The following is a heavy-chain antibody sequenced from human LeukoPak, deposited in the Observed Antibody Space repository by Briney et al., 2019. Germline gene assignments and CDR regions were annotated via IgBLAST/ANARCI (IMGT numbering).Heavy chain of an antibody. D-gene: IGHD6-19*01. V-gene: IGHV1-69*13. J-gene: IGHJ3*02. Sequence: ASVKVSCKASGGTFSSYAISWVRQAPGQGLEWMGGIIPIFGTANYAQKFQGRVTITADESTSAAYMELSSLRSEDTAVYHCARAVARWGAFDIWGQGTMVTVSS. CDR3: ARAVARWGAFDI. CDR2: IIPIFGTA. CDR1: GGTFSSYA.